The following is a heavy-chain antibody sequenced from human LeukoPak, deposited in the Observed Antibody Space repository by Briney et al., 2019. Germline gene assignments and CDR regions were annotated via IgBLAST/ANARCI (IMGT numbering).Heavy chain of an antibody. CDR1: GYTFTGYY. D-gene: IGHD3-16*01. J-gene: IGHJ4*02. Sequence: ASVKVSCKGSGYTFTGYYMHWVRQAPGEGLEWIGWINPNSGTTNYAQKFQGRVTVTRDTSISTAYMELSRLESEDTAVYYCARDLMTTPTWDFDYWGQGTLVTVAS. V-gene: IGHV1-2*02. CDR2: INPNSGTT. CDR3: ARDLMTTPTWDFDY.